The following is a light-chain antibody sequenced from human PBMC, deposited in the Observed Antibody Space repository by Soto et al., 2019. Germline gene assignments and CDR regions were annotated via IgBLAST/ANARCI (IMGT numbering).Light chain of an antibody. V-gene: IGKV1-39*01. J-gene: IGKJ3*01. Sequence: DIQMTQSPSSLSASVGDRVTITCRTSQSITNSLNWYQHKPGKAPTLLVYAASSLQSGVQSRFSGSGSGTDFTLTISSLQPEDFATYFCQQGHSMPFTFGPGTKVDIK. CDR3: QQGHSMPFT. CDR1: QSITNS. CDR2: AAS.